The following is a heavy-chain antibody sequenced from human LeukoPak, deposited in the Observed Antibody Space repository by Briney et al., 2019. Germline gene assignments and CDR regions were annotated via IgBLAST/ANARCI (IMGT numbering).Heavy chain of an antibody. CDR3: ARDRSRSYYGSGSRSGWFDP. CDR2: ISAYNGNT. CDR1: GYTFTSYG. V-gene: IGHV1-18*01. Sequence: ASVKVSCKASGYTFTSYGISWVRQAPGQGLEWMGWISAYNGNTNYAQKLQGRVTMTTDTSTSTAYMELRSLRSDDTAVYYCARDRSRSYYGSGSRSGWFDPWGQGTLVTVSS. J-gene: IGHJ5*02. D-gene: IGHD3-10*01.